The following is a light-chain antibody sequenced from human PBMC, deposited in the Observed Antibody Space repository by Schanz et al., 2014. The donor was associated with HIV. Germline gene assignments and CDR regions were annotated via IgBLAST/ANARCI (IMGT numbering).Light chain of an antibody. CDR2: GAS. CDR3: QQYGSS. CDR1: QSVSSS. V-gene: IGKV3-15*01. Sequence: EIVMTQSPATLSVSLGERATLSCRASQSVSSSLAWYQQKPGQAPRLLIYGASIRATDIPARFSGGGSGTEFTLTISRLEPEDFAVYYCQQYGSSFGPGTKVDIK. J-gene: IGKJ3*01.